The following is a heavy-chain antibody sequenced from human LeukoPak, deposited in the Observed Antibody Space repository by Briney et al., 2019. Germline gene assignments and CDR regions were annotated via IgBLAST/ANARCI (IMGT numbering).Heavy chain of an antibody. J-gene: IGHJ4*02. CDR2: ISSSGGNT. D-gene: IGHD6-19*01. Sequence: PGGSLRLSGSASGFTFSSYAMHWVRQAPGKGLEYVSSISSSGGNTYYADSLKGRFTISRDNSKNTLYIQMNSLRAEDTAVYYCVKALSGWYPRKLFDYWGQGTLVTVSS. CDR1: GFTFSSYA. V-gene: IGHV3-64*05. CDR3: VKALSGWYPRKLFDY.